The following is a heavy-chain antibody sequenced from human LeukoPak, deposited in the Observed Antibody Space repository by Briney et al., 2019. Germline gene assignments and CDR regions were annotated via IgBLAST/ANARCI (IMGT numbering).Heavy chain of an antibody. CDR3: ARDVGSSSRMDV. V-gene: IGHV1-69*13. D-gene: IGHD6-6*01. CDR1: GGTFSSYA. CDR2: IIPIFGTA. Sequence: ASVNVSCKASGGTFSSYAISWVRQAPGQGLEWMGGIIPIFGTANYAQKFQGRVTITADESTSTAYMELSSLRSEDTAVYYCARDVGSSSRMDVWGQGTTVTVSS. J-gene: IGHJ6*02.